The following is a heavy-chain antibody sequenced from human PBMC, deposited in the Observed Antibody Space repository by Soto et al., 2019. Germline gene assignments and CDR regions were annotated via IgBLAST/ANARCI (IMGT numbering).Heavy chain of an antibody. CDR1: GGTFSSHG. D-gene: IGHD6-19*01. CDR2: IIPFFGTA. V-gene: IGHV1-69*01. CDR3: ARRAVYLSSRYYFFDY. Sequence: QVQLVQSGAEVKKPGSSVKVSCRASGGTFSSHGIFWVRQAPGQGLEWMGGIIPFFGTANYAQKFQGRVTITGEEATSTADMELSSLSSAVTAVYFCARRAVYLSSRYYFFDYWGQGTLVTV. J-gene: IGHJ4*02.